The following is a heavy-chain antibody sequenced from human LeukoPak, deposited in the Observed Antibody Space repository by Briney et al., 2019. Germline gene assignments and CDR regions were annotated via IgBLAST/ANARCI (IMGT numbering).Heavy chain of an antibody. D-gene: IGHD5-18*01. V-gene: IGHV4-39*07. J-gene: IGHJ3*02. CDR3: ASIYSYGSMGAFDI. CDR1: GGSISSSSYY. CDR2: IYYSGST. Sequence: SETLSLTCTVSGGSISSSSYYWGWIRQPPGKGLEWIRSIYYSGSTYYNPSLKSRVTISVDTSKNQFSLKLSSVTAADTAVYYCASIYSYGSMGAFDIWGQGTMVTVSS.